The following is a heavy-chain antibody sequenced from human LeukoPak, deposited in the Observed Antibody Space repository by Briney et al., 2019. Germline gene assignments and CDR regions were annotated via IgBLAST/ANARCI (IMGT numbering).Heavy chain of an antibody. CDR3: ARDRGTVVMKLDY. J-gene: IGHJ4*02. V-gene: IGHV4-38-2*02. D-gene: IGHD4-23*01. CDR2: IYHSGST. CDR1: GGSISSYY. Sequence: SETLSLTCTVSGGSISSYYWSWIRQPPGKGLEWIGSIYHSGSTYYNPSLKSRVTISVGTSKNQFSLKLSSVTAADTAVYYCARDRGTVVMKLDYWGQGTLVTVSS.